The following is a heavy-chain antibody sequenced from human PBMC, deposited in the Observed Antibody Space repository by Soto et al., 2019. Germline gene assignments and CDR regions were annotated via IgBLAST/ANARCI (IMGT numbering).Heavy chain of an antibody. D-gene: IGHD6-19*01. V-gene: IGHV1-46*03. Sequence: QVQLVQSGAEVKKPGASVKVSCKASGYTFSSYYMHWVRQAPGQGLEWMGIINPSGGSTNYAQKLKGRDTMTRDTSTSTVYMELSSLRSEDTAVYYCARASVSGRRFDYWGQGTLVTVSS. J-gene: IGHJ4*02. CDR3: ARASVSGRRFDY. CDR2: INPSGGST. CDR1: GYTFSSYY.